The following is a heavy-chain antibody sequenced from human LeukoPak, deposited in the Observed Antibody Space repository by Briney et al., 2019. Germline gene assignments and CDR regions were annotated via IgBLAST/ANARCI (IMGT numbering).Heavy chain of an antibody. Sequence: PGGSLRLSCAASGFSFSSIWMSWVRQAPGKGLEWVANIKSDGSEKYYVDSVKGRFTISRDNAKNSLYLQMNGLRAEDTALYYCVEGNSMDYWGQGTLVTVSS. J-gene: IGHJ4*02. CDR3: VEGNSMDY. CDR2: IKSDGSEK. D-gene: IGHD4-23*01. CDR1: GFSFSSIW. V-gene: IGHV3-7*05.